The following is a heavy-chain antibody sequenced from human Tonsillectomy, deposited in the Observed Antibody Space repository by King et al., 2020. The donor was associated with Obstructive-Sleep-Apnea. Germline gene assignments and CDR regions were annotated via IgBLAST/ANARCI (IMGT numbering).Heavy chain of an antibody. Sequence: QLVQSGAEVKKPGESLKISCKGSGYSFTSYWIGWVRQMPGKGLEWMGIIYPGDSDTRYSPSFQGQVTISADKSISTAYLQWSSLKASDTAMYYCARQLYYDSNGYYRGVDAFDIWGQGTMVTVSS. CDR1: GYSFTSYW. V-gene: IGHV5-51*01. CDR3: ARQLYYDSNGYYRGVDAFDI. D-gene: IGHD3-22*01. CDR2: IYPGDSDT. J-gene: IGHJ3*02.